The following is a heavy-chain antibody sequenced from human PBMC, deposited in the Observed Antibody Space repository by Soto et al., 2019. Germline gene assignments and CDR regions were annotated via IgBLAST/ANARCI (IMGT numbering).Heavy chain of an antibody. J-gene: IGHJ3*02. D-gene: IGHD3-3*01. Sequence: QLHLVQSGAVVKKPGASVTVSCSASGYPVTAYYMHWVRQAPGRGLEWMGGINPATGAAKYTQTFQGRVTMTRDTSTSTVFTELSGRTSEDTAVFYCARGGGVGVAGSAAFDMWGQGTLVTVSS. CDR3: ARGGGVGVAGSAAFDM. CDR2: INPATGAA. V-gene: IGHV1-2*02. CDR1: GYPVTAYY.